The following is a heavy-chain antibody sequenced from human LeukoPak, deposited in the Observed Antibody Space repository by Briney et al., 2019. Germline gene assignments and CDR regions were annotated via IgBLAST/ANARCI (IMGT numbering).Heavy chain of an antibody. D-gene: IGHD3-10*01. CDR2: ISGSGGST. Sequence: GGSLRLSCAASGFTFSSYAMSWVRQAPGKGLEWVSAISGSGGSTYYADSVKGRFTISRDNYKNTLYLQMNSLRAENTAVYYCAKARTIFAGSYSDYWGQGTLVTVSS. J-gene: IGHJ4*02. CDR3: AKARTIFAGSYSDY. V-gene: IGHV3-23*01. CDR1: GFTFSSYA.